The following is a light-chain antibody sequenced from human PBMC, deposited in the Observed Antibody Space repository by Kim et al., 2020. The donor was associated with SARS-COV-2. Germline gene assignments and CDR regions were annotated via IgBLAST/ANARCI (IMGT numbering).Light chain of an antibody. J-gene: IGKJ2*01. V-gene: IGKV3-15*01. CDR1: QSVSSN. CDR3: QQYNNWPPYT. CDR2: GAY. Sequence: VAPGERATISCRASQSVSSNLAWYQQKPGQAPRLLRYGAYTRATGIPARCSGSGYGTEFNLTISSLQSEDFAVYYCQQYNNWPPYTFGQGTKLEI.